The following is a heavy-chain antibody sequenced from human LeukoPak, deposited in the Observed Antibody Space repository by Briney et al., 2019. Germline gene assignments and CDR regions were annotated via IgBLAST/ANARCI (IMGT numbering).Heavy chain of an antibody. J-gene: IGHJ4*02. CDR1: GFTFSSYA. CDR2: ISGSGGST. Sequence: GGSLRLSCAASGFTFSSYAMSWVRQAPGKGLEWVSAISGSGGSTYYADSVKGRFTISRDNSKNTLYLQMNSLRAEDTAVYYCANGYYYDSSGYYYSDYWGQGTLVTVSS. D-gene: IGHD3-22*01. V-gene: IGHV3-23*01. CDR3: ANGYYYDSSGYYYSDY.